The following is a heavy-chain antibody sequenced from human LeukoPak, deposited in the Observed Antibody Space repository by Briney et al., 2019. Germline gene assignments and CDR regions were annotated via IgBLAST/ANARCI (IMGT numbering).Heavy chain of an antibody. V-gene: IGHV3-30-3*01. J-gene: IGHJ4*02. D-gene: IGHD3-22*01. Sequence: HPGGSLRLSCAASGFTFSSYAMHWVRQAPGKGLEWVAVISYDGSNKYYTDSVKGRFTNSRDNSKNTLYLQMNSLRAEDTAVYYCASGQDSSGYYGSGYFDHWGQGTLVTVSS. CDR3: ASGQDSSGYYGSGYFDH. CDR1: GFTFSSYA. CDR2: ISYDGSNK.